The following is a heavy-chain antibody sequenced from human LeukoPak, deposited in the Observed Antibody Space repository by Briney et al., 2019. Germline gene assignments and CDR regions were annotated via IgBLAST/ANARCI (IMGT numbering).Heavy chain of an antibody. CDR1: GFTFSSYW. CDR3: ARHPPPDIVVVPAAIGNY. CDR2: IKQDGSEK. D-gene: IGHD2-2*02. V-gene: IGHV3-7*01. J-gene: IGHJ4*02. Sequence: GGSLRLSCAASGFTFSSYWMSWVRQAPGKGLERVANIKQDGSEKYYVDSVKGRFTISRDNAKNSLYLQMNSLRAEDTAEYYCARHPPPDIVVVPAAIGNYWGQGTLVTVSS.